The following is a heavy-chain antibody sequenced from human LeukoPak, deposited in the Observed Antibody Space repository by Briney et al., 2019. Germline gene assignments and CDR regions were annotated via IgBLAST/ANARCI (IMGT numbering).Heavy chain of an antibody. J-gene: IGHJ1*01. CDR2: IKSDGST. V-gene: IGHV3-74*01. D-gene: IGHD3-22*01. CDR3: ARAPSEMGGYYPEYFRH. CDR1: GFTFSTYW. Sequence: PGGSLRLPCAASGFTFSTYWMHGVRQARGKGLVWVSRIKSDGSTNYADSVKGQFTISRDNANNPLSLQMNSLRPEDTGVYYCARAPSEMGGYYPEYFRHWGQGTLVTVSS.